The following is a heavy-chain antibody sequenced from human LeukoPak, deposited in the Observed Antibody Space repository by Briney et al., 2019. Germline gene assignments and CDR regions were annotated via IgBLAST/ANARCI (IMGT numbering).Heavy chain of an antibody. Sequence: SETLSLTCTVSGGSISSGGYYWSWIRQHPGEGLEWIGYIIYSGGSNNHPSLKSRVTLTVDTSTNQFSLKLHSVPAADTDVYYCARSKYQLLSQYNWFDPWGQGTLVTVSS. V-gene: IGHV4-31*03. CDR2: IIYSGGS. CDR3: ARSKYQLLSQYNWFDP. J-gene: IGHJ5*02. CDR1: GGSISSGGYY. D-gene: IGHD2-2*01.